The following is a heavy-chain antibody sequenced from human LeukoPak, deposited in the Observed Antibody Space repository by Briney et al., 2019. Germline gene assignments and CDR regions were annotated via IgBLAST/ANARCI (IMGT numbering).Heavy chain of an antibody. CDR3: ARESGYDYVWGSYRPFDY. V-gene: IGHV4-4*02. D-gene: IGHD3-16*02. Sequence: PSGTLSLTCAASGGSISSSNWWSWVRQPPGKGLEWIGEIYHSGSTNYNPSLKSRVTISVDKSKNQFSLKLSSVTAADTAVYYCARESGYDYVWGSYRPFDYWGQGTLVTVSS. J-gene: IGHJ4*02. CDR2: IYHSGST. CDR1: GGSISSSNW.